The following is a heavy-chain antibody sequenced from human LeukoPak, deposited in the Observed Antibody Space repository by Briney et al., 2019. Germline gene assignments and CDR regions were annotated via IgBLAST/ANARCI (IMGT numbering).Heavy chain of an antibody. CDR1: EFTFSSYW. Sequence: GGSLRLSCAASEFTFSSYWMSWVRQAPGKGLEWVANIKQDGSEKYYVDSVKGRFTISRDNAKNSLYLQMNSLRAEDTAVYYCARESRDGYNYYYYYYMDVWGKGTTVTVSS. V-gene: IGHV3-7*01. CDR2: IKQDGSEK. CDR3: ARESRDGYNYYYYYYMDV. D-gene: IGHD5-24*01. J-gene: IGHJ6*03.